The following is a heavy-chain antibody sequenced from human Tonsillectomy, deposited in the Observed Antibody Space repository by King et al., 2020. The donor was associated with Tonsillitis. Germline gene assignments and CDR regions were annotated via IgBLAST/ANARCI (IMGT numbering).Heavy chain of an antibody. CDR1: GYSFTSYW. CDR3: ARLRGRYDYYYYGMDV. CDR2: IYPGDSHT. D-gene: IGHD6-19*01. Sequence: VQLVESGAEVKKPGEPLKISCKGSGYSFTSYWIGWVRQMPGKGLEWMGIIYPGDSHTRYSPSFQGQVTIPADKYISTAYLQWGSLKASDTAMYYCARLRGRYDYYYYGMDVWGQGTTVTVS. V-gene: IGHV5-51*01. J-gene: IGHJ6*02.